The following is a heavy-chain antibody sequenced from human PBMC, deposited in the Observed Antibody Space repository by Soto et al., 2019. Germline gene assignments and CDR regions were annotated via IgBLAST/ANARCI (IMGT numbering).Heavy chain of an antibody. Sequence: QVQLVECGGGVVQPGRSLRLSCAASGFTFSSYGMHWVRQAPGKGLEWVAVIWYDGSNKYYADSVKGRFTISRDNSKNTLYLHMNSLRAEDTAVYYCARDADYGDYVFYWGQVTLVTVSS. V-gene: IGHV3-33*01. D-gene: IGHD4-17*01. CDR3: ARDADYGDYVFY. CDR2: IWYDGSNK. CDR1: GFTFSSYG. J-gene: IGHJ4*02.